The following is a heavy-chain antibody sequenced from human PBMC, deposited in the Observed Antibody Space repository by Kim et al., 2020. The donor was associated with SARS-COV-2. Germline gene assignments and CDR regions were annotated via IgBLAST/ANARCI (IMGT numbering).Heavy chain of an antibody. CDR2: INHSGST. CDR3: ARGQPQPYSKPGATWFDY. V-gene: IGHV4-34*01. D-gene: IGHD6-13*01. J-gene: IGHJ4*02. CDR1: GGSFSGYY. Sequence: SETLSLTCAVYGGSFSGYYWSWIRQPPGKGLEWIGEINHSGSTNYNPSLKSRVTISVDTSKNQFSLKLSSVTAADTAVYYCARGQPQPYSKPGATWFDYWGQGTLVTVSS.